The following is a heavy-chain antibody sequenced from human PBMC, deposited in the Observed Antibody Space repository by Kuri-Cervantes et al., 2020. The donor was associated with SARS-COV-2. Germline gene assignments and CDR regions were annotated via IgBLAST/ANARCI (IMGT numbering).Heavy chain of an antibody. CDR1: GFTFSSYE. CDR2: ISYDGSNK. CDR3: ARGPILRYFDWLGLGETFDY. D-gene: IGHD3-9*01. V-gene: IGHV3-30-3*01. J-gene: IGHJ4*02. Sequence: GESLKISCAASGFTFSSYEMNWVRQAPGKGLEWVAVISYDGSNKYYADSVKGRFTISRDNSKNTLYLQMNSLRAEDTAVYYCARGPILRYFDWLGLGETFDYWGQGTLVTVSS.